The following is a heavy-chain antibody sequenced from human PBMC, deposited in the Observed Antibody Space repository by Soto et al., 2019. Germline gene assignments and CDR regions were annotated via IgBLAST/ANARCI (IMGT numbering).Heavy chain of an antibody. J-gene: IGHJ5*02. CDR3: ARASPSHWFDP. CDR2: IFYSGST. V-gene: IGHV4-30-4*01. CDR1: GGSVSSGGYY. Sequence: TLSLTCTVSGGSVSSGGYYWSWIRQPPGKGLEWIGSIFYSGSTYYNPSLKSRVTMSVDTSKNQSSLKLSSVTAADTAVYFCARASPSHWFDPWGQGTLVTVSS.